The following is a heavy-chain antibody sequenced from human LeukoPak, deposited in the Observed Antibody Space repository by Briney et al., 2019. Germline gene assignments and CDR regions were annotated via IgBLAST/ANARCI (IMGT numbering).Heavy chain of an antibody. CDR1: GFTFSSYW. CDR3: AREGRFFGATIYYYYGLDV. Sequence: GGSLRLSCAASGFTFSSYWMHWVRQAPGKGLVWVSRINSDGSSTTYADSVKGRFTISRDNAKNTLYLQMSSLRVEDTAVYYCAREGRFFGATIYYYYGLDVWGQGTTVTVSS. V-gene: IGHV3-74*01. CDR2: INSDGSST. D-gene: IGHD3-3*01. J-gene: IGHJ6*02.